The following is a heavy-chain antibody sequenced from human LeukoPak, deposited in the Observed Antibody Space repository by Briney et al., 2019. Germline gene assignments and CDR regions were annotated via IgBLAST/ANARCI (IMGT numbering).Heavy chain of an antibody. D-gene: IGHD6-13*01. J-gene: IGHJ5*02. Sequence: GGSLRLSCAASGFTFSSYSMNWVRQAPGKGLEWVSSISSSSNYIYYADSVKGRFTISRDNAKNSLYLQMNSLRAEDTAVYYCASIAAADDGFDPWGQGTLVTVSS. CDR1: GFTFSSYS. V-gene: IGHV3-21*01. CDR2: ISSSSNYI. CDR3: ASIAAADDGFDP.